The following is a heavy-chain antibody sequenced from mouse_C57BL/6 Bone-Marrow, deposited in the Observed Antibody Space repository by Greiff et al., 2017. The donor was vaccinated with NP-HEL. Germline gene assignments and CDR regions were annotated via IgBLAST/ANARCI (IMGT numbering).Heavy chain of an antibody. J-gene: IGHJ4*01. CDR1: GYTFTSYW. CDR2: IDPSDSET. Sequence: QVQLQQPGAELVRPGSSVKLSCKASGYTFTSYWMHWVKQRPIQGLEWIGNIDPSDSETHYNQKFKDKATLTVDKSSSTAYMQLSSLTSEDSAVYYWARDYDGAMDYWGQGTSVTVSS. V-gene: IGHV1-52*01. CDR3: ARDYDGAMDY. D-gene: IGHD1-1*01.